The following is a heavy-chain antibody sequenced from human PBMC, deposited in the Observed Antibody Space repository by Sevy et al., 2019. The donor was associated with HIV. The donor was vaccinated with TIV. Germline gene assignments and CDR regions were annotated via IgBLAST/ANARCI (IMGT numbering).Heavy chain of an antibody. V-gene: IGHV4-4*07. Sequence: SETLSPTCTVSGGSISSYYWSWIRQPAGKGLEWSGRIYTSGSTNYNPTLKSRVTMSVDTSKNKFSLKLSSVTAADTAVYYCARVGGIEYSSSFVYGMDVWGQGTTVTVSS. CDR3: ARVGGIEYSSSFVYGMDV. J-gene: IGHJ6*02. CDR1: GGSISSYY. CDR2: IYTSGST. D-gene: IGHD6-6*01.